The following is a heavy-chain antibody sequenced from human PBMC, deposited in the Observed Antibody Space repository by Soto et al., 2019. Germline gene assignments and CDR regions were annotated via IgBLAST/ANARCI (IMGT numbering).Heavy chain of an antibody. CDR1: GDSVSSNTAS. D-gene: IGHD5-12*01. Sequence: SQTLSLTCAISGDSVSSNTASWNWIRQSPSRGLEWLGRTYFRSKWYNDYAVSVKSRIIINPDTSNNQFSLQLNSVTPEDTAVYFCAKGDNLGPKTGYAFDPWGQGIMVTVS. CDR2: TYFRSKWYN. J-gene: IGHJ5*02. V-gene: IGHV6-1*01. CDR3: AKGDNLGPKTGYAFDP.